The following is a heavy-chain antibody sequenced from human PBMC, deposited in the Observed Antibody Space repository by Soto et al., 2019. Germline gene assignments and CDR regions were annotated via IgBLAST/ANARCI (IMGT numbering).Heavy chain of an antibody. V-gene: IGHV3-23*01. D-gene: IGHD6-19*01. CDR2: ISGSGGST. Sequence: LSLTCAASGFTFSSYAMSWVRPAPGKGLEWVSAISGSGGSTYYADSVKGRFTISRDNSKNTLYLQMNSLRAEDAAVYYCAKGVSGWEGDAFDIWGQGTMVTVSS. CDR1: GFTFSSYA. J-gene: IGHJ3*02. CDR3: AKGVSGWEGDAFDI.